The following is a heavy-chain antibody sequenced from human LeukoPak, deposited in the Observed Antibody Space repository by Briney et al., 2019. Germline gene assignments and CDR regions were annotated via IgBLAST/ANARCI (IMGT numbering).Heavy chain of an antibody. CDR2: IKQDGSEK. J-gene: IGHJ4*02. Sequence: GGSLRLSCAASGFTFSTYWMSWVRQAPGKGLEWVANIKQDGSEKYHVVSVKGRFTISRDNAKNSLYLQMNSLRAKDTAVYYCARLPLATARYYFDYWGQGTLVTVSS. CDR1: GFTFSTYW. V-gene: IGHV3-7*01. CDR3: ARLPLATARYYFDY. D-gene: IGHD4-17*01.